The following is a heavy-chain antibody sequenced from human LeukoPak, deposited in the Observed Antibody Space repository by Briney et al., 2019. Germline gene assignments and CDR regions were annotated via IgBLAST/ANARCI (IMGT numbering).Heavy chain of an antibody. CDR1: GFTFSSYE. V-gene: IGHV3-48*03. CDR2: ISSSGSTI. D-gene: IGHD3-10*01. CDR3: ARVGLLWFDY. J-gene: IGHJ5*01. Sequence: PGGSLRLSCAASGFTFSSYEVNWVRQAPGKGLEWVSYISSSGSTIYYADSVKGRFTISRDNAKNSLYLQMNSLRAEDTAVYYCARVGLLWFDYWGQGTLVTVSS.